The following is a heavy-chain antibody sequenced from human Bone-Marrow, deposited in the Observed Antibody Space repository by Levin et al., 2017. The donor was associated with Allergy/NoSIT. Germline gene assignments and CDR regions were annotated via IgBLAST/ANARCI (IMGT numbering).Heavy chain of an antibody. CDR1: GFTFSNYA. Sequence: GGSLRLSCATSGFTFSNYAMTWVRQAPGRGLEWVSTISANGVATYYADSVKGRFTISRDNSQNTVYLQMNSLTAEDTAVYYCARAFHLAELSLEGYWGQGTLVTVSS. CDR2: ISANGVAT. D-gene: IGHD3-16*02. V-gene: IGHV3-23*01. CDR3: ARAFHLAELSLEGY. J-gene: IGHJ4*02.